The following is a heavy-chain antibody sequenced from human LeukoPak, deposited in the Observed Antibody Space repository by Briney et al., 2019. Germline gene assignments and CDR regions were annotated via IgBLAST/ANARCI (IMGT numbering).Heavy chain of an antibody. CDR3: ARLLWPDAFDI. Sequence: SETLSLTCTVSGGSISSSSYYWGWIRQPPGKGLEWIGYIYYSGSTYYNPSLKSRVTISVDTSKNQFSLKLSSVTAADTAVYYCARLLWPDAFDIWGQGTMVTVSS. J-gene: IGHJ3*02. CDR2: IYYSGST. CDR1: GGSISSSSYY. D-gene: IGHD3-10*01. V-gene: IGHV4-30-4*08.